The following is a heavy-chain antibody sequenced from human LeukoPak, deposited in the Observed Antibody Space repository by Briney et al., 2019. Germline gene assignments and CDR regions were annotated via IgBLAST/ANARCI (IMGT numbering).Heavy chain of an antibody. V-gene: IGHV4-59*07. CDR2: IYYSGST. Sequence: PSDTLSLTCTVSGASISNYYWSWLRQPPPKALKPIGYIYYSGSTNYSPPLKSRVTISVDTSKNQFSLKMNSVTAADTAVYYCARGGASSKWYDSWGQGTLVTVSS. D-gene: IGHD4-11*01. CDR3: ARGGASSKWYDS. J-gene: IGHJ5*01. CDR1: GASISNYY.